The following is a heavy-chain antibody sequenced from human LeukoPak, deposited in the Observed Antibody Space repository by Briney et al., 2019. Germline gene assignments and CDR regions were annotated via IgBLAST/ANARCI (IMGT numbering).Heavy chain of an antibody. CDR1: GGTFSSYA. J-gene: IGHJ4*02. CDR3: ARDLGSGGVFDY. Sequence: SVKVSCKASGGTFSSYAISWVRQAPGQGLEWMGGIIPIFGTANYAQKFQGRVTITADESTSTAYMELSSLRSEDTAVYYRARDLGSGGVFDYWGQGTLVTVSS. V-gene: IGHV1-69*01. D-gene: IGHD3-10*01. CDR2: IIPIFGTA.